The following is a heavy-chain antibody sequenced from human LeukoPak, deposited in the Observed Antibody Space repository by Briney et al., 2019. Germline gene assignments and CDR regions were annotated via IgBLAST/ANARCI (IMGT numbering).Heavy chain of an antibody. CDR3: ARDALSRGSYYAL. CDR2: IYYSGST. Sequence: SETLSLTCTVSGGSISSGDYYWSWIRQPPGRGLEWIGYIYYSGSTYYNPSLKSRVTISVDTSKNQFSLKLSSVTAADTAVYYCARDALSRGSYYALWGQGTLVTVSS. D-gene: IGHD1-26*01. CDR1: GGSISSGDYY. J-gene: IGHJ4*02. V-gene: IGHV4-30-4*08.